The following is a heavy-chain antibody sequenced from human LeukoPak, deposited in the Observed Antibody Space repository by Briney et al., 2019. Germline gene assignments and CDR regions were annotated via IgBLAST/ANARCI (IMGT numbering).Heavy chain of an antibody. D-gene: IGHD3-22*01. CDR3: ARRGGGYFDY. J-gene: IGHJ4*02. CDR2: IYPGDSDT. V-gene: IGHV5-51*01. Sequence: GESLKISCKGSGYTFTTSWIGWVRQLPGKGLGWMGIIYPGDSDTRYSPSFQGQVTISADKSITTAYLQWSSLKASDTAMYYCARRGGGYFDYWGQGTLVTVSS. CDR1: GYTFTTSW.